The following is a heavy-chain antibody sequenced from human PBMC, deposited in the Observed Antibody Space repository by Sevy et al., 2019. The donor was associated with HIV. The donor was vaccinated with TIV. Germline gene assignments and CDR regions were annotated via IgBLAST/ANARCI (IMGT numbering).Heavy chain of an antibody. CDR3: VKDTVWVTPRRRAWSAFDI. CDR2: ISSNGGST. Sequence: GGSLRLSCSASGFTFSSYAMHWVRQAPGKGLEYASAISSNGGSTYYADSVKGRFTISRDNSKNTLYLQMSSLRAEDTAVYYCVKDTVWVTPRRRAWSAFDIWGQGTMVTVSS. D-gene: IGHD2-21*02. V-gene: IGHV3-64D*06. J-gene: IGHJ3*02. CDR1: GFTFSSYA.